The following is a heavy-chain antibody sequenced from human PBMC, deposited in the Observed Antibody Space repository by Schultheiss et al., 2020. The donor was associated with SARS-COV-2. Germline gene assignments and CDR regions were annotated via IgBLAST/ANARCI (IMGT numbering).Heavy chain of an antibody. D-gene: IGHD3-9*01. CDR2: FYYSGNT. CDR3: ARQGISRYFETSDP. CDR1: GGSISSYY. J-gene: IGHJ5*02. Sequence: SETLSLTCTVSGGSISSYYWSWIRQPPGKGLEWIGYFYYSGNTNYNPSLKSRVTFSVDTSKNQFSLKLSSVTAADTAVYYCARQGISRYFETSDPWGQGTLVTVSS. V-gene: IGHV4-59*08.